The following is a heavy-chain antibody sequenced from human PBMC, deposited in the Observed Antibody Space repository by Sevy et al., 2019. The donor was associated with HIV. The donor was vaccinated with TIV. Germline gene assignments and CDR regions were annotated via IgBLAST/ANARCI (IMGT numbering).Heavy chain of an antibody. D-gene: IGHD5-18*01. Sequence: GGSLRLSCVVSTFTFSDYYMTWIRQAPGKGLEWISHISSVGTITSHADSVKGRFTISRDNAKNSLYLQMNSLRAEDTAVYYCARVRYNYGSYYFDYWGQGTLVTVSS. J-gene: IGHJ4*02. CDR3: ARVRYNYGSYYFDY. V-gene: IGHV3-11*01. CDR1: TFTFSDYY. CDR2: ISSVGTIT.